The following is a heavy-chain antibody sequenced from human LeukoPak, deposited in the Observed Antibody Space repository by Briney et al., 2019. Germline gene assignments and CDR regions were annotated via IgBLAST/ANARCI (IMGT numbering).Heavy chain of an antibody. CDR3: ARGITGTTWSD. J-gene: IGHJ4*02. D-gene: IGHD1-7*01. V-gene: IGHV4-34*01. Sequence: SETLSLTCAVYGGSFSGYYWSWIRQPPGKGLEWIGEINHSGSTNYNPSLKSRVTISVDTSKNQFSLKLSSVTAADTAVYYCARGITGTTWSDWGQGTLVTVSS. CDR2: INHSGST. CDR1: GGSFSGYY.